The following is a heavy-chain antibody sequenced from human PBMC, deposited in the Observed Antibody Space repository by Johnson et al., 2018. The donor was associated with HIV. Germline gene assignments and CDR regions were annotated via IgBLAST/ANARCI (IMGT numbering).Heavy chain of an antibody. CDR2: ISHDGSIK. V-gene: IGHV3-30-3*01. J-gene: IGHJ3*02. CDR3: ARGSTTYYDSSDYYNQRAFDI. CDR1: GFTFSNYA. D-gene: IGHD3-22*01. Sequence: QLVESGGGVVQPGRALRLSCAASGFTFSNYAIHWVRQAPGKGLEWVAVISHDGSIKYYADSVKGRFTISRDNSKNTLYLQMNSLRTEDTAVYYCARGSTTYYDSSDYYNQRAFDIWGQGTMVTVSS.